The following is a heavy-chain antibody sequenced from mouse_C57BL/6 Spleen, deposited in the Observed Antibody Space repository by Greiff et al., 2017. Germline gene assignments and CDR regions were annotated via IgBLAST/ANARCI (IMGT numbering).Heavy chain of an antibody. D-gene: IGHD1-1*01. J-gene: IGHJ3*01. CDR3: ARSAAVGAPLPY. CDR1: GYTFTSYG. Sequence: VQLQQSGAELVRPGASVKLSCKASGYTFTSYGISWVKQRTGQGLEWIGEIYPRSGNTYYNEKFKGKATLTADKSSSTAYMELRSLTSEDSAVYFCARSAAVGAPLPYWGKGVLVSGS. CDR2: IYPRSGNT. V-gene: IGHV1-81*01.